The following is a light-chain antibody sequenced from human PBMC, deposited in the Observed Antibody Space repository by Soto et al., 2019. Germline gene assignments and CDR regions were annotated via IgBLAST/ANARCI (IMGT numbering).Light chain of an antibody. J-gene: IGLJ1*01. CDR2: YVS. V-gene: IGLV2-14*01. Sequence: QSVLTQPASVSGSPGQSITISCTGTSSDVGGYNYVSWYQQHPGKAPKLMIYYVSNRPSGVSNRFSGSKSGNTASLTISGLQAEDEADYYCSSYTSSSPRVFGTGTKVTVL. CDR3: SSYTSSSPRV. CDR1: SSDVGGYNY.